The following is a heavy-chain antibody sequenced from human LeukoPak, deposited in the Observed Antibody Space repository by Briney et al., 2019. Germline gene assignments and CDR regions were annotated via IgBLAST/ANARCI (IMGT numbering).Heavy chain of an antibody. CDR2: ISSSSTYI. CDR3: ARCYYYGSERSSYYFDY. J-gene: IGHJ4*02. Sequence: GGSLRLSCAASGFSFDSYSMNWVRQAPGKGLEWVSSISSSSTYIYYADSVKGRFAISSDNAKNSLYLQMNSLRAEDTAVYYCARCYYYGSERSSYYFDYWGQGTLVTVSS. CDR1: GFSFDSYS. V-gene: IGHV3-21*01. D-gene: IGHD3-10*01.